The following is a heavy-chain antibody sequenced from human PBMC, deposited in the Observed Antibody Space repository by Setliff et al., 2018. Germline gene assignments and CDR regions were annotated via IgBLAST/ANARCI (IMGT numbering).Heavy chain of an antibody. CDR2: IIPIFGTA. CDR1: GGTLSIYT. CDR3: AISTIFGVVSPTPDAFDI. J-gene: IGHJ3*02. Sequence: ASVKVSCKASGGTLSIYTISWVRQAPGQGLEWMGRIIPIFGTANYAQKFQGRVTITADKSTSTAYMELSSLRSEDTAVYYCAISTIFGVVSPTPDAFDIWGQGTMVTVSS. D-gene: IGHD3-3*01. V-gene: IGHV1-69*08.